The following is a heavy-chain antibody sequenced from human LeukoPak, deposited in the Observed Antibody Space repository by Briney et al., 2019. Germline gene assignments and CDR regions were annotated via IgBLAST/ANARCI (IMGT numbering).Heavy chain of an antibody. CDR1: GFTFSSYS. J-gene: IGHJ4*02. D-gene: IGHD3-9*01. V-gene: IGHV3-21*01. CDR2: ISSSSSYI. Sequence: GGSLRLSCAASGFTFSSYSMNWVRQAPGKGLEWVSSISSSSSYIYYADSVKDRFTISRDNAKNSLYLQMNSLRAEDTAVYYCARDPYYDILTGLSDYWGQGTLVTVSS. CDR3: ARDPYYDILTGLSDY.